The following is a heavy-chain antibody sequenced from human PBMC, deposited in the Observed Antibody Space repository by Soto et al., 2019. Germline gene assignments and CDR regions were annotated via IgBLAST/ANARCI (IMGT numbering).Heavy chain of an antibody. CDR2: INVDNGNT. CDR3: ARFRFLEWSFDY. Sequence: GASVKVSCKASGYTFTSYGISWVRQAPGQGLEWMGWINVDNGNTEYSQKFQGRVTVTRDTSASTAYMELSSLRFEDTAVYYCARFRFLEWSFDYWGQGTLVTVSS. J-gene: IGHJ4*02. D-gene: IGHD3-3*01. CDR1: GYTFTSYG. V-gene: IGHV1-18*01.